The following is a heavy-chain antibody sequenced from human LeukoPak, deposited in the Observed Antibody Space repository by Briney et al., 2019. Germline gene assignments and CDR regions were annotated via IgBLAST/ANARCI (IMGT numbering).Heavy chain of an antibody. CDR3: ARVPSIAAAGRVYYYYGMDV. Sequence: ASVKVSCKASGYTFTSYYMHWVRQAPGQGLEWMGIINPSGGSTSYAQKFQGRVTVTRDTSTSTVYMELSSLRSEDTAVYYCARVPSIAAAGRVYYYYGMDVWGQGTTVTVSS. J-gene: IGHJ6*02. D-gene: IGHD6-13*01. CDR1: GYTFTSYY. V-gene: IGHV1-46*01. CDR2: INPSGGST.